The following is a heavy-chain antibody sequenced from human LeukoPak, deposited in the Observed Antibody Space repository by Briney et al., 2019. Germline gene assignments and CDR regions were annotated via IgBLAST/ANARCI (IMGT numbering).Heavy chain of an antibody. J-gene: IGHJ4*02. CDR1: GFTFSSYA. Sequence: GGSLRLSCAASGFTFSSYAMSWVRQAPGKGLEWVSAISGSGGSTYYADSVKGQFTISRDNSKNTLYLQMNSLRAEDTAVYYCAKITMIVVVIRGDVDYWGQGTLVTVSS. CDR3: AKITMIVVVIRGDVDY. V-gene: IGHV3-23*01. CDR2: ISGSGGST. D-gene: IGHD3-22*01.